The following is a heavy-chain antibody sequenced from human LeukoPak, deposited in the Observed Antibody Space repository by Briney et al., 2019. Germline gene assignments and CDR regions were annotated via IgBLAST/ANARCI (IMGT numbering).Heavy chain of an antibody. Sequence: GRSLRLSCAASGFTFSSYWMSWVRQAPGKGLEWVANIKQDGSEKYYVDSVKGRFTISRDNAKNSLYLQMNSLRAEDTAVYYCARERITMVRGVIFHWGQGTLVTVSS. D-gene: IGHD3-10*01. V-gene: IGHV3-7*01. CDR1: GFTFSSYW. J-gene: IGHJ4*02. CDR2: IKQDGSEK. CDR3: ARERITMVRGVIFH.